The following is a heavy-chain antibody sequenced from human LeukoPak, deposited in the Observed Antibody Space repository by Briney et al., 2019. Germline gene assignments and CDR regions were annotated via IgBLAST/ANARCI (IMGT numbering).Heavy chain of an antibody. Sequence: GGSLRLSCAASGFTFSNYAMNWVRQAPGKGLEWVSAISGSGGSTYYADSVKGRFTIFRDNSKNTLYLQMNSLRAEDTAVYYCAELGITMIGGVWGKGTTVTISS. V-gene: IGHV3-23*01. CDR1: GFTFSNYA. D-gene: IGHD3-10*02. CDR2: ISGSGGST. J-gene: IGHJ6*04. CDR3: AELGITMIGGV.